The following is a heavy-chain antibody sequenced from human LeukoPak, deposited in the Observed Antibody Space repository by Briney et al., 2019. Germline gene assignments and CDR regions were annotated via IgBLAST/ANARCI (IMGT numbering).Heavy chain of an antibody. J-gene: IGHJ3*02. CDR3: ARTPRNSDAFDI. Sequence: PSETLSLTCTVSGGSISSGGYYWSWIRQPPGKDLEWIGYIYHSGSTYYNPSLKSRVTISVDRSKNQFSLKLSSVTAADTAVYYCARTPRNSDAFDIWGQGTMVTVSS. D-gene: IGHD1-7*01. CDR2: IYHSGST. CDR1: GGSISSGGYY. V-gene: IGHV4-30-2*01.